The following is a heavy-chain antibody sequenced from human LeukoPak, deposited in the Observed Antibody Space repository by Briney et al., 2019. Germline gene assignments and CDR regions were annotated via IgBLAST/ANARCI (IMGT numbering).Heavy chain of an antibody. CDR2: IRYDESNR. V-gene: IGHV3-30*02. CDR3: AIAARGMDV. CDR1: GFTFSSYG. J-gene: IGHJ6*03. Sequence: GGSLRLSCAASGFTFSSYGMHWVRQAPGKGLEWVALIRYDESNRYYADSVKGRFTISRDNSKNTLYLQMNSLRAEGTAVYYCAIAARGMDVWGKGTTVTVSS.